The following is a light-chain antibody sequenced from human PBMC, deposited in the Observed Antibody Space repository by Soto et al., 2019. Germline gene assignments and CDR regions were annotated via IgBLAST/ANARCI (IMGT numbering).Light chain of an antibody. Sequence: DIQMTQSPSSLSASVGDRVTITCRASQSISSYLNWYQQKQGKAPKILIYAASSLQSGVPSRFSGSGSGTDFTLPISSLQPEDFATYYCQQSYSNPITFGQGTRLEIK. CDR2: AAS. CDR1: QSISSY. J-gene: IGKJ5*01. V-gene: IGKV1-39*01. CDR3: QQSYSNPIT.